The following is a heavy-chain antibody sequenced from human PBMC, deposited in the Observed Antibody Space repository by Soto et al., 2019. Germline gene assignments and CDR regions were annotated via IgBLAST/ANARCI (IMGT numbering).Heavy chain of an antibody. V-gene: IGHV3-23*01. CDR2: IGDSEGETT. J-gene: IGHJ5*02. CDR3: AKGFCGGGRCYDPGDWFDP. CDR1: GFTFSTYA. D-gene: IGHD2-15*01. Sequence: EVQLLESGGGLVQPGGSLRLSCAASGFTFSTYAMTWVRQAPGKGPEWVSRIGDSEGETTHYADSVKGRFTISRDNAKTTLYLQMNSRTVEDTALNSFAKGFCGGGRCYDPGDWFDPWGQGTRVHVSS.